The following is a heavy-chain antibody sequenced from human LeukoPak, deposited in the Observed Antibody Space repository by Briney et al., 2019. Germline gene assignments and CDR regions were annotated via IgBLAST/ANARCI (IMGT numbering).Heavy chain of an antibody. Sequence: ASVKVSCKTSGYTFTTYGISWVRQAPGQGLEWMGWISAYNGDTHYAQKLQGRVTMTTDTSTSTACMELRSLRSDDTAVYYCARGRDGFNPYYFDYWGQGTLVTVSS. CDR1: GYTFTTYG. J-gene: IGHJ4*02. CDR3: ARGRDGFNPYYFDY. CDR2: ISAYNGDT. V-gene: IGHV1-18*01. D-gene: IGHD5-24*01.